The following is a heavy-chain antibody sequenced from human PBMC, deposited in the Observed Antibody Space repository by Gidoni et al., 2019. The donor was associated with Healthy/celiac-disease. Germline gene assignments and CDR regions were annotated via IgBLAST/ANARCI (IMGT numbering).Heavy chain of an antibody. V-gene: IGHV3-23*01. CDR3: AKDEVKGSSWYLGY. J-gene: IGHJ4*02. CDR2: ISGSGGST. CDR1: GFTFRSYA. Sequence: EVQLLESGGGLVQPGGSVRLSCAASGFTFRSYAMRWVRQAPGKGLEWVPGISGSGGSTYDGDAVKGRFTISRDNAKNTLYRKMNSLRAEDTAVYYCAKDEVKGSSWYLGYWGQGTLVTVSS. D-gene: IGHD6-13*01.